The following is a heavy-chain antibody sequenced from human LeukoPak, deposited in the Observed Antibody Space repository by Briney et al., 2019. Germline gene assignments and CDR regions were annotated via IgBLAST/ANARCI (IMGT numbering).Heavy chain of an antibody. J-gene: IGHJ4*02. CDR1: GGSINNYY. V-gene: IGHV4-39*01. Sequence: PSETLSLTCTVSGGSINNYYWGWIRQSPGKGLEWIGSVFYSGSTYCNPSLKSRVTISADTSKNQFSLKLSSVTAADTAVYYCARARQVAATRYYFDYWGQGTLVTVSS. CDR2: VFYSGST. D-gene: IGHD1-26*01. CDR3: ARARQVAATRYYFDY.